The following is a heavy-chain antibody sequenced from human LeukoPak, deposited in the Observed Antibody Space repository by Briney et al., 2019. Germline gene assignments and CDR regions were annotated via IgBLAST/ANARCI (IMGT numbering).Heavy chain of an antibody. D-gene: IGHD2-2*01. CDR2: IRYDGSNK. V-gene: IGHV3-30*02. Sequence: GGSLRLSRAASGFTFSSYGMHWVRQAPGKGLEWAAFIRYDGSNKYYADSVKGRFTISRDNSKNTLYLQMNSLRAEDTAVYYCARDQDTAAALDYWGQGTLVTVSS. CDR3: ARDQDTAAALDY. CDR1: GFTFSSYG. J-gene: IGHJ4*02.